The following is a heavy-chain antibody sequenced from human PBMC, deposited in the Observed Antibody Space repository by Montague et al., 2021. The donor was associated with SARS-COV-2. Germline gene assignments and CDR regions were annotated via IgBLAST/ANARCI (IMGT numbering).Heavy chain of an antibody. CDR3: ARDPGYYYDSSGLIDY. CDR2: ISSSSSYI. V-gene: IGHV3-21*01. J-gene: IGHJ4*02. D-gene: IGHD3-22*01. Sequence: SLRLSCAASGFTFSSYSMNWVCQAPGKGLEWVSSISSSSSYIYYADSVKGRFTISRDNAKNSLYLQMNSLRAEDTAVYYCARDPGYYYDSSGLIDYWGQGTLVTVSS. CDR1: GFTFSSYS.